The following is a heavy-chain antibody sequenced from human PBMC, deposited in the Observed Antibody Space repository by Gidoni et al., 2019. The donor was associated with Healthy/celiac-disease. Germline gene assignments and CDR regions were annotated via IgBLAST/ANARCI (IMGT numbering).Heavy chain of an antibody. CDR1: GGSISSGGYY. D-gene: IGHD3-3*01. V-gene: IGHV4-31*03. Sequence: QVQLQESGPGLVKPSQTLSLTCTVSGGSISSGGYYWRWIRQHPGKGLEWIGYIYYSGSTYSNPSLKSRVTISVDTSKNQFSLKLSSVTAADTAVYYCAREIPLEWLLLAGWFDPWGQGTLVTVSS. CDR2: IYYSGST. J-gene: IGHJ5*02. CDR3: AREIPLEWLLLAGWFDP.